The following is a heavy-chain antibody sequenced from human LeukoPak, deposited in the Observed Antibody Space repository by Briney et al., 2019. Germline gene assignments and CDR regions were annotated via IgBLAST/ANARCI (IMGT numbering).Heavy chain of an antibody. D-gene: IGHD2-2*01. CDR3: AKDIFPSGSYQLDY. CDR2: ISWNSGSI. V-gene: IGHV3-9*01. J-gene: IGHJ4*02. Sequence: GRSLRLSCAASGFTFDDYAMHWVRHAPGKGLEWVSGISWNSGSIGYADSVKARFTISRDNAKNSLYLQMNSLRAEDTALYYCAKDIFPSGSYQLDYWGQGTLVTVSS. CDR1: GFTFDDYA.